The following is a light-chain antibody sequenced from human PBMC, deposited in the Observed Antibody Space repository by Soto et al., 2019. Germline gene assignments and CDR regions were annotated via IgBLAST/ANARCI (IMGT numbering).Light chain of an antibody. V-gene: IGKV1-5*03. Sequence: DIQMTQSPSTLSASVGDRVTITCRASQSISSWLAWYQQKPGKAPKLLIYKASTLESGVPSNFSGSGSGTEFSLTISSLQPEDFATYYCQQSYSTPRTFGQGTKV. CDR2: KAS. J-gene: IGKJ1*01. CDR1: QSISSW. CDR3: QQSYSTPRT.